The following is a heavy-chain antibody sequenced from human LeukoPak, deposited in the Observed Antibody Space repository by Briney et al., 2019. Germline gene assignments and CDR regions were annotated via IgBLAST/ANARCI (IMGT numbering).Heavy chain of an antibody. CDR1: GFTFSSYW. J-gene: IGHJ4*02. CDR3: ARDYCSSTSCFPDY. CDR2: INSDGSST. Sequence: GGSLRLSCAASGFTFSSYWMHRVRQAPGKGLVWVSRINSDGSSTSYADSVEGRFTISRDNAKNTLYLQMNSQRAEDTAVYYCARDYCSSTSCFPDYWGQGTLVTVSS. D-gene: IGHD2-2*01. V-gene: IGHV3-74*01.